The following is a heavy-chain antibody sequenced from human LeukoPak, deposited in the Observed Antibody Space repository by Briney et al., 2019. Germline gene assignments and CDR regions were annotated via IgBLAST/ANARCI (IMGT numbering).Heavy chain of an antibody. D-gene: IGHD3-10*01. Sequence: KPGGSLGLSCAASGFTFSNAWMSWVRQAPGKGLEWVGRIKSKTDGGTTDYAAPVKGRFTISRDDLKNTLYLQMNSLKTEDTAVYYCTTGITMVRGVPGVYFDYWGQGTLVTVSS. CDR2: IKSKTDGGTT. J-gene: IGHJ4*02. CDR1: GFTFSNAW. CDR3: TTGITMVRGVPGVYFDY. V-gene: IGHV3-15*01.